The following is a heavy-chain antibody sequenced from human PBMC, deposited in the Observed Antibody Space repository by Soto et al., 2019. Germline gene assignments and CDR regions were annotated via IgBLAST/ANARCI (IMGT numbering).Heavy chain of an antibody. V-gene: IGHV4-39*01. Sequence: SETLSLTCTVSGGSISSSSYYWGWIRQPPGKGLEWIGSIYYSGSTYYNPSLKSRVTISVDTSKNQFSLKLSSVTAADTAVYYCARKPSWYLVPFIDYWGQGTLVTVSS. J-gene: IGHJ4*02. CDR2: IYYSGST. CDR3: ARKPSWYLVPFIDY. CDR1: GGSISSSSYY. D-gene: IGHD6-13*01.